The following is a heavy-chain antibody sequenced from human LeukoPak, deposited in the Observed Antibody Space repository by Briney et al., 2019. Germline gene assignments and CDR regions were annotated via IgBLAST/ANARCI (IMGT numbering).Heavy chain of an antibody. CDR1: GFTFSSYA. Sequence: GGSLRLSCAASGFTFSSYAMHWVRQAPGKGLNWVAVISYDGSNQYYADSVKGRFSISRDNSKNTLYLQMNSLRLEDTAVYYCARSSGYSGFDYDCWGQGTLVTVSS. CDR3: ARSSGYSGFDYDC. CDR2: ISYDGSNQ. J-gene: IGHJ4*02. V-gene: IGHV3-30-3*01. D-gene: IGHD5-12*01.